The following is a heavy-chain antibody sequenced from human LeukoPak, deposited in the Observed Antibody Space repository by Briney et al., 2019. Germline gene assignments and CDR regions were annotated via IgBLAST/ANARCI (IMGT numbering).Heavy chain of an antibody. D-gene: IGHD2-21*01. J-gene: IGHJ6*03. CDR3: ARDLWHIARYGHYMDV. Sequence: GGSLRLSCAASGFTFSSYSMNWVRQAPGKGLEWVSSISSSSSYIYYADSVKGRFTISRDNAKTSLYMKMNSLRAEDTAVYYCARDLWHIARYGHYMDVWGKGTTVTISS. V-gene: IGHV3-21*01. CDR2: ISSSSSYI. CDR1: GFTFSSYS.